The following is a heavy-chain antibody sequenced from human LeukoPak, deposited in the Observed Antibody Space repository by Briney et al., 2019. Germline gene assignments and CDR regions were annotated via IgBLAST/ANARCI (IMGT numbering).Heavy chain of an antibody. CDR2: IYYSGST. D-gene: IGHD3-10*01. V-gene: IGHV4-39*07. CDR3: ARAYGIDAFDI. Sequence: PSETLSLTCTASGGSISSSSYYWGWIRQPPGKGLEWIGSIYYSGSTYYNPSLKSRVTISVDTSKNQFSLKLSSVTAADTAVYYCARAYGIDAFDIWGQGTMVTVSS. J-gene: IGHJ3*02. CDR1: GGSISSSSYY.